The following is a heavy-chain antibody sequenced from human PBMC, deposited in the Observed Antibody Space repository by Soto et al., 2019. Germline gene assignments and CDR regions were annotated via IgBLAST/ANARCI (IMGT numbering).Heavy chain of an antibody. CDR2: IYYSGST. CDR1: GGSISSYY. J-gene: IGHJ4*02. CDR3: ARRYGSRFDS. Sequence: QVQLQESGPGLVKPSETLSLTCTVSGGSISSYYWSWIRQPPGKGLEWIGYIYYSGSTNYNPSHKRRVTIPVDPSKYLFSLRLRSVTAADTAVYYWARRYGSRFDSWGQGPLATVSS. D-gene: IGHD1-1*01. V-gene: IGHV4-59*08.